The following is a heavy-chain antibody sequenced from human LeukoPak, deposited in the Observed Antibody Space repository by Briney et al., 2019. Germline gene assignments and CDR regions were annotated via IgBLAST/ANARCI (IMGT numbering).Heavy chain of an antibody. CDR2: ISYDGTYK. V-gene: IGHV3-30*16. Sequence: GGSLRLSCAASGFTFSSYAMHWVRQAPGKGLEWVAVISYDGTYKYYADSVKGRSTISRDNSKNTLYLQMNSLRGEDTAVYYCAKVQGRGSGWPFDYWGQGTLVTVSS. D-gene: IGHD3-10*01. J-gene: IGHJ4*02. CDR1: GFTFSSYA. CDR3: AKVQGRGSGWPFDY.